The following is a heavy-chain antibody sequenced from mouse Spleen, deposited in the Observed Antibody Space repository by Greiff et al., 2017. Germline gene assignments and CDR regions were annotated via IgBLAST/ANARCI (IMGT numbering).Heavy chain of an antibody. J-gene: IGHJ1*01. CDR3: ASSYYGSSYWYFDV. Sequence: VQLQQSGPGLVAPSQSLSITCTVSGFSFTSYGVDWVRQSPGKGLEWLGVIWGGGSTNYNSALKSRLSISKDNSKSQVFLKMNSLQTDDTAMYYCASSYYGSSYWYFDVWGAGTTVTVSS. CDR2: IWGGGST. D-gene: IGHD1-1*01. V-gene: IGHV2-6*01. CDR1: GFSFTSYG.